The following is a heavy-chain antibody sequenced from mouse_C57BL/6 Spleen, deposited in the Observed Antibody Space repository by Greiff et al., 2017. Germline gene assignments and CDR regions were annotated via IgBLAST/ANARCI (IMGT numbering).Heavy chain of an antibody. Sequence: EVQLQQSGPELVKPGASVKMSCKASGYTFTDYNMHWVKQSHGKSLEWIGYINPNNGGTSYNQKFKGKATLTVNKSSSTAYMELRSLTSEDSAVYYCANYYGSSPYYAMDYWGQGTSVTVSS. V-gene: IGHV1-22*01. J-gene: IGHJ4*01. D-gene: IGHD1-1*01. CDR3: ANYYGSSPYYAMDY. CDR1: GYTFTDYN. CDR2: INPNNGGT.